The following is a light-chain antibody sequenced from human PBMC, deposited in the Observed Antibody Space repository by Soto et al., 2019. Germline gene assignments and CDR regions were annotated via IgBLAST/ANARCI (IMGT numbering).Light chain of an antibody. CDR2: AAS. CDR3: QPSYITPPWT. V-gene: IGKV1-39*01. Sequence: DIQMTQSPSSLSASVGDSVTITCRASQSISSYLYWYQQQPGKAPNLLIYAASTLRSGVPARFSGSGSGTDFTLPISSLQPEDFATYYYQPSYITPPWTFGQGTKVVIK. J-gene: IGKJ1*01. CDR1: QSISSY.